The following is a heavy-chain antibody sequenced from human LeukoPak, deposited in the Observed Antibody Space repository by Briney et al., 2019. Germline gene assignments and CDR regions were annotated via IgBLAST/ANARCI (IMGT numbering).Heavy chain of an antibody. J-gene: IGHJ5*02. CDR2: MNHSGST. V-gene: IGHV4-34*01. CDR3: ARGIVVVPAAISPNWLDP. D-gene: IGHD2-2*01. Sequence: SETLSLTCAVYGGSFSGYYWSWIRQPPGKGLEWIGEMNHSGSTNYNPSLKSRVTISVDTSKNQFSLKLSSVTAADTAVYYCARGIVVVPAAISPNWLDPWGQGTLVTVSS. CDR1: GGSFSGYY.